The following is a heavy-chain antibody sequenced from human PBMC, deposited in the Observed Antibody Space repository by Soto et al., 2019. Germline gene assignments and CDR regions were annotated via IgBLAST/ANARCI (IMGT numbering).Heavy chain of an antibody. J-gene: IGHJ4*02. CDR2: INHSGST. Sequence: KPSETPSLTCAVYGGSFSGYYWSWIRQPPGKGLEWIGEINHSGSTNYNPSLKGRVTISVDTSKNQFSLKLSSVTAADTAVYYCARGPGYRGPYFDYWGQGXLVTVYS. CDR1: GGSFSGYY. CDR3: ARGPGYRGPYFDY. D-gene: IGHD3-10*01. V-gene: IGHV4-34*01.